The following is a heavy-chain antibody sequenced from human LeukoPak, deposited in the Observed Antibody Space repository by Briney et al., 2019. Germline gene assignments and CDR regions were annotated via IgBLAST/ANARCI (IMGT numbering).Heavy chain of an antibody. CDR2: INHSGST. Sequence: SETLSLTCAVYGGSFSGYYWGWIRQPPGKGLEWIGEINHSGSTNYNPSLKSRVTISVDTSKNQFSLKLSSVTAADTAVYYCARSLDCSSTSCRNRDWFDPWGQGTLVTVSS. CDR3: ARSLDCSSTSCRNRDWFDP. V-gene: IGHV4-34*01. CDR1: GGSFSGYY. D-gene: IGHD2-2*01. J-gene: IGHJ5*02.